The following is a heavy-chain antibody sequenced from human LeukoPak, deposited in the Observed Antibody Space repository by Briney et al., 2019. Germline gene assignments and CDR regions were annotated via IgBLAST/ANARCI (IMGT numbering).Heavy chain of an antibody. V-gene: IGHV3-21*01. J-gene: IGHJ6*03. D-gene: IGHD3-9*01. CDR2: ISSSSSYI. CDR1: GFTFSSYS. CDR3: ARDQLHDILTGYYKYYYMDV. Sequence: GGSLRLSCAASGFTFSSYSMNWVRQAPGKGLEWVSSISSSSSYIYYADSVKGRFTISRDNAKNSLYLQMNSLRAEDTAVYYCARDQLHDILTGYYKYYYMDVWAKGPRSPSP.